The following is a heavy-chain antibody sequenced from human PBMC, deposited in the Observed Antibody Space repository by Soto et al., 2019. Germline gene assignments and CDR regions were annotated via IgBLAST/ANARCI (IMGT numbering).Heavy chain of an antibody. V-gene: IGHV4-34*01. Sequence: QVHLEQWGARLLKPSETLSLTCAVYGGSLSGYFWSWARQPPGKGVEWSGEINHSGSTNYNPSLKSRVTISADAAKFQFSLRLSSVTAADSAIYYCARYHDYDFWFGCGHYMYFWGKGTTVTVSS. CDR1: GGSLSGYF. CDR3: ARYHDYDFWFGCGHYMYF. D-gene: IGHD3-3*01. CDR2: INHSGST. J-gene: IGHJ6*03.